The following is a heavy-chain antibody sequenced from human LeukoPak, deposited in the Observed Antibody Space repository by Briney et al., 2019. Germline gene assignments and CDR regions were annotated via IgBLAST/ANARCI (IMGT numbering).Heavy chain of an antibody. CDR2: IWYDGSNK. J-gene: IGHJ4*02. CDR3: AKKHPNDSSGWEAIFDY. V-gene: IGHV3-33*06. D-gene: IGHD6-19*01. Sequence: YPGRSLRLSCAASGFTFSSYGMHWVRQAPGKGLEWVAVIWYDGSNKYYADSVKGRFTISRDNSKNTLYLQMNSLRAEDTAVYYCAKKHPNDSSGWEAIFDYWGQGTLVTVSS. CDR1: GFTFSSYG.